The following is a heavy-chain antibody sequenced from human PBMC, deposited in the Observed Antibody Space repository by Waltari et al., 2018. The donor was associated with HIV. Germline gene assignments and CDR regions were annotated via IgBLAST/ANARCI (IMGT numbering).Heavy chain of an antibody. Sequence: QVQLQQWGAGLLKSSETLSLTCAVYGGSLSGSFWSWIRQPPGKEMEWIGEISQGGNASYNPSLKSRVTMSVDTSKNQFSLNLTSLTAADTAVYYCARADYYDGSYLPDDYWGQGNLVTVSS. CDR3: ARADYYDGSYLPDDY. CDR1: GGSLSGSF. J-gene: IGHJ4*02. V-gene: IGHV4-34*02. D-gene: IGHD3-22*01. CDR2: ISQGGNA.